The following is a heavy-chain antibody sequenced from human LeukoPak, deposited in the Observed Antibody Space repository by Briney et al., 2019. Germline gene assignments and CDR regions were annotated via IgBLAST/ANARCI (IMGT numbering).Heavy chain of an antibody. CDR1: DDSITIYY. D-gene: IGHD6-13*01. V-gene: IGHV4-59*01. J-gene: IGHJ6*03. CDR3: ARXRVSSSSWYSTYYYYFYMDV. Sequence: SXTLSXTCTVSDDSITIYYWTWIRQPPGKGLEWIGYIDHTGSTNYNPSLNSRVTISRDTSKNHFSLGLSSVTAADTAVYFCARXRVSSSSWYSTYYYYFYMDVWGKGTTVTVSS. CDR2: IDHTGST.